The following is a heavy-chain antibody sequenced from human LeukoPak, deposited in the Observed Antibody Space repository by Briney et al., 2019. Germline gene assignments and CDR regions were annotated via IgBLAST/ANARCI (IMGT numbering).Heavy chain of an antibody. D-gene: IGHD3-22*01. CDR3: ATWLSGVYYDSSGYYWDY. CDR2: FDPEDGET. V-gene: IGHV1-24*01. J-gene: IGHJ4*02. CDR1: GYTLTELS. Sequence: ASVKVSCKVSGYTLTELSMHWVRQAPGKGLEWMGGFDPEDGETIYAQKFQGRVTMTEDTSTDTAYMELSSLRSEDTAVYYCATWLSGVYYDSSGYYWDYWGQGTLVTVPS.